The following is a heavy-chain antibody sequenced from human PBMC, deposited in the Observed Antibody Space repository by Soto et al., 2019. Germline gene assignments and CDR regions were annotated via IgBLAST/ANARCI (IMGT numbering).Heavy chain of an antibody. V-gene: IGHV1-2*02. CDR1: GYKLPDYG. CDR3: VYYCAKSNYGGDDYFQYGLDV. D-gene: IGHD2-21*02. Sequence: PVKVSRKSSGYKLPDYGSHCDRQVLGQDLRRMGWINPKSGATDYAQKFQGRVTMTREMSTNTAYLELSGLRSDDTADDTAVYYCAKSNYGGDDYFQYGLDVWGQGTTLTVSS. CDR2: INPKSGAT. J-gene: IGHJ6*02.